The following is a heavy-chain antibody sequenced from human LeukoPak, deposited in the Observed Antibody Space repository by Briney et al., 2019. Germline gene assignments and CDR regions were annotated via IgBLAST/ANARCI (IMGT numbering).Heavy chain of an antibody. D-gene: IGHD1-14*01. CDR2: IYSGGAI. CDR3: ARRPGN. J-gene: IGHJ4*02. CDR1: GFTFSNGW. V-gene: IGHV3-53*01. Sequence: GGSLRLSCTTSGFTFSNGWMSWVRQAPGKGLEWVSLIYSGGAIRYADSVKGRFTISRDSSKNTLFLQMNDLTVEDTARYYCARRPGNWGQGILVTVSS.